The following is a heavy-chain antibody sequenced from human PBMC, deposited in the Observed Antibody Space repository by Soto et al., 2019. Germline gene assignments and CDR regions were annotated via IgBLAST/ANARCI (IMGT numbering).Heavy chain of an antibody. CDR3: ARALDSVLVPAACGIEPQDYGLVD. CDR1: GRTISSYT. J-gene: IGHJ6*01. D-gene: IGHD2-2*03. CDR2: LIPIFGTA. V-gene: IGHV1-69*13. Sequence: SVRVSSRVPGRTISSYTICWARPAPEQGPEWMGWLIPIFGTANYGQKFQGRVTITAYESTSAAYMQLSSERSEDTHVYYCARALDSVLVPAACGIEPQDYGLVDWAQTATVTVAS.